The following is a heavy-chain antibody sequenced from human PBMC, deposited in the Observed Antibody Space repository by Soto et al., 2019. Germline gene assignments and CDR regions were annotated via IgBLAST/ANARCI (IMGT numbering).Heavy chain of an antibody. CDR1: GGSFSAYY. CDR2: IIHSEST. J-gene: IGHJ6*02. CDR3: ARVGPYGYGMDV. D-gene: IGHD3-10*01. Sequence: PSETLSLTCAVYGGSFSAYYWSWVRQPPGKGLEWIGEIIHSESTKYNPSLKSRVTISVDTSKNQFSLKLSSVTAADTAVYYCARVGPYGYGMDVWGQGTTVTVSS. V-gene: IGHV4-34*12.